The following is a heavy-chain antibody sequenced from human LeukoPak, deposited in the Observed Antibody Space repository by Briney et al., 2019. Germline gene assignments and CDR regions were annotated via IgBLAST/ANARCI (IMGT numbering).Heavy chain of an antibody. Sequence: ASVKVSCKASGYTFTGYYMHWVRQAPGQGLEWMGRINPNSGGTNYAQKFQGRVTMTRDTSISTAYMELSRMRSDDTAVYYCARDLSVLRYFDWLIEAPLTFDPWGQGTLVTVSS. CDR3: ARDLSVLRYFDWLIEAPLTFDP. V-gene: IGHV1-2*06. D-gene: IGHD3-9*01. CDR2: INPNSGGT. CDR1: GYTFTGYY. J-gene: IGHJ5*02.